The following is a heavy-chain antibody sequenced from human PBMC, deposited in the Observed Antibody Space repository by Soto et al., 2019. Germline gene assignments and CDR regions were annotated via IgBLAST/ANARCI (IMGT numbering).Heavy chain of an antibody. V-gene: IGHV1-2*02. CDR3: ARSSAAGTSYYYYGMDV. D-gene: IGHD6-13*01. CDR2: INPNSGGT. CDR1: GYTFTSYY. J-gene: IGHJ6*02. Sequence: GASVKVSCKASGYTFTSYYMHWVRQAPGQGLEWMGWINPNSGGTNYAQKFQGRVTMTRDTSISTAYMELSRLRSDDTAVYYCARSSAAGTSYYYYGMDVWGQGTTVTVSS.